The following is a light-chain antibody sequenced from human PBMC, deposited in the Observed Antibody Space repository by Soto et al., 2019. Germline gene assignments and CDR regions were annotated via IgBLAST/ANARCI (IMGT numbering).Light chain of an antibody. CDR3: QQSYNTHKYT. Sequence: DIQMTQSPSYLSASVGDRVTITCRASQGISNYLNWYQHKPRKAPRLLIYDASTLQSGVPSRLSGSGSGKDFTLPINSLQPEDLATYYCQQSYNTHKYTFGQGTKVEIK. CDR1: QGISNY. J-gene: IGKJ2*01. V-gene: IGKV1-39*01. CDR2: DAS.